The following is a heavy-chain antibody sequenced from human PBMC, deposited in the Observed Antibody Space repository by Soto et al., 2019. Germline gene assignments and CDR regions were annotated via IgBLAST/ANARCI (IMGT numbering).Heavy chain of an antibody. CDR3: ARGGLDVAAVAGPNWFDP. Sequence: PSETLSLTCTVSGGSISSGGYYWSWIRQHPGKGLEWIGYIYDSGSTYYNPTLKSRVTISVDTSKNQFTLKLSSVTAADTAVYYCARGGLDVAAVAGPNWFDPWGQGTLVTVSS. J-gene: IGHJ5*02. D-gene: IGHD6-19*01. CDR1: GGSISSGGYY. CDR2: IYDSGST. V-gene: IGHV4-31*03.